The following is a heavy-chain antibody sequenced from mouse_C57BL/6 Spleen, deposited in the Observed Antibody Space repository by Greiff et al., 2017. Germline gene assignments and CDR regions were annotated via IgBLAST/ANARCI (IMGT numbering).Heavy chain of an antibody. CDR1: GYAFTSYW. J-gene: IGHJ1*03. D-gene: IGHD1-1*01. CDR2: IYPGDGDT. CDR3: ERVSITTVSYWYFDV. V-gene: IGHV1-82*01. Sequence: VKLVESGPELVKPGASVKISCKASGYAFTSYWMNWVKQRPGQGLEWIGRIYPGDGDTNYNGKFKGKATLTADKSSSTAYMQLSSLTSDDSAVYFCERVSITTVSYWYFDVWGTGTTVTVSS.